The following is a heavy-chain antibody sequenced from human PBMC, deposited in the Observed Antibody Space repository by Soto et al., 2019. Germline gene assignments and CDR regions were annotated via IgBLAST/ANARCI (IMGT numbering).Heavy chain of an antibody. J-gene: IGHJ6*03. V-gene: IGHV5-51*01. Sequence: LNISCKGSGYSFTSYWIGWVRQMPGKGLEWMGIIYPGDSDTRYSPSFQGQVTISADKSISTAYLQWSSLKASDTAMYYCARIGLTYYYYYYMDVWGKGTTVTVSS. CDR3: ARIGLTYYYYYYMDV. CDR2: IYPGDSDT. CDR1: GYSFTSYW. D-gene: IGHD3-22*01.